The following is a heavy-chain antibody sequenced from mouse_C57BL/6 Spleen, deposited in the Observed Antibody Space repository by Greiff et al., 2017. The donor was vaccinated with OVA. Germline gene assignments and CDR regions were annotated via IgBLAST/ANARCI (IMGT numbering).Heavy chain of an antibody. CDR2: IDPSDSYT. D-gene: IGHD4-1*01. CDR3: ARVWDVGYFDV. Sequence: QVQLQQPGAELVKPGASVKLSCKASGYTFTSYWMQWVKQRPGQGLECIGEIDPSDSYTNYNQKFKGKATLTVDTSSSTAYMQLSSLTSEDSAVYYCARVWDVGYFDVWGTGTTVTVSS. V-gene: IGHV1-50*01. CDR1: GYTFTSYW. J-gene: IGHJ1*03.